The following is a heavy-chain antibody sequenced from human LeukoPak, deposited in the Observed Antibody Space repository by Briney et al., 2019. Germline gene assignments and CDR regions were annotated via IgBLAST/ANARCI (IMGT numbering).Heavy chain of an antibody. CDR1: GYTFTNYY. CDR3: AREGEIGYDLSDY. D-gene: IGHD5-12*01. Sequence: GASVKLSCKASGYTFTNYYMNWVRQAPGQGLEWMGIINPSGGSTSYAQKFQGRVTVTRDTSTSTVYMELSSLRSEDAAMYYCAREGEIGYDLSDYWGQGTLVTVSS. CDR2: INPSGGST. V-gene: IGHV1-46*01. J-gene: IGHJ4*02.